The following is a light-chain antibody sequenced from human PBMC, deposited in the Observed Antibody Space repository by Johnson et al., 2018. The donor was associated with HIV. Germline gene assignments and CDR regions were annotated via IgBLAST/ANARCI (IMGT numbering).Light chain of an antibody. CDR1: SSNIGNNY. J-gene: IGLJ1*01. CDR2: DNN. Sequence: QPVLTQPPSVSAAPGQKVTISCSGSSSNIGNNYVSWYQQLPGTAPKLLIYDNNKRPSGIPDRFSGSKSGTSATLGITGLQTGDEADYYCGTWDSSLSAPLVLGTGTKLTVL. CDR3: GTWDSSLSAPLV. V-gene: IGLV1-51*01.